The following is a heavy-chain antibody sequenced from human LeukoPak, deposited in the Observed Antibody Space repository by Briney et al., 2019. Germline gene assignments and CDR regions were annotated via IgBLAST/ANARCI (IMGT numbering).Heavy chain of an antibody. CDR1: GGSISSSSYY. J-gene: IGHJ6*03. CDR3: ARSVLGDYMDV. D-gene: IGHD1-26*01. CDR2: LYYSGST. Sequence: SETLSLTCTVSGGSISSSSYYWGWIRQPPGKGLEWIGSLYYSGSTYYNPSLKSRVTISVDTSKNQFSLKLSSVTAADTAVYYCARSVLGDYMDVWGKGTTVTISS. V-gene: IGHV4-39*01.